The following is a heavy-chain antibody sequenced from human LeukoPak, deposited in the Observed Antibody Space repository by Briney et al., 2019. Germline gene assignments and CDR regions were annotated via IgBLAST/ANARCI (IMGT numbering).Heavy chain of an antibody. CDR3: ARNNVGSSGWTGLGF. D-gene: IGHD6-19*01. V-gene: IGHV1-46*04. Sequence: ASVKVSCRTFGNTFTSQYIQWVRQAPGQGLEWMGLIKPHDGSTFYAQSLQGRVTLTRDTSTSTVYMDLSSLRSEDTAIYFCARNNVGSSGWTGLGFWGQGTLVTVYS. CDR2: IKPHDGST. J-gene: IGHJ4*02. CDR1: GNTFTSQY.